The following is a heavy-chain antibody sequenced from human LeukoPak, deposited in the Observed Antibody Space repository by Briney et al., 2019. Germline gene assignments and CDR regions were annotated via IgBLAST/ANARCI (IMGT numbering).Heavy chain of an antibody. D-gene: IGHD6-13*01. J-gene: IGHJ4*02. Sequence: SETLSLTCTVSGGSISSSSYYWGWIRQPPGKGLEWIGSIYYRGSTYYNPSLKSRVTISVDTSKNQFSLKLSSVTAADTAVYYCARSSSSSSWYFDYWGQGTLVTVSS. V-gene: IGHV4-39*01. CDR1: GGSISSSSYY. CDR3: ARSSSSSSWYFDY. CDR2: IYYRGST.